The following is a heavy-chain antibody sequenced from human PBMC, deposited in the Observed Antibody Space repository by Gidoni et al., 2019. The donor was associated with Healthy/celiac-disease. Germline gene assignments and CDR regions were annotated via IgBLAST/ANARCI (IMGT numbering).Heavy chain of an antibody. Sequence: QVQLQQWGAGLLKPSENLSLTCAVYGESFSGYYWSWIRQPPGRGLEWIGKINHSGSTNYNPPLKSRVTRSVDTSKNQFALKLSSVTAADTAVYYCAGGDYDFWSGYLYYYYYGMDVWGQGTTVTVSS. J-gene: IGHJ6*02. CDR2: INHSGST. D-gene: IGHD3-3*01. V-gene: IGHV4-34*01. CDR3: AGGDYDFWSGYLYYYYYGMDV. CDR1: GESFSGYY.